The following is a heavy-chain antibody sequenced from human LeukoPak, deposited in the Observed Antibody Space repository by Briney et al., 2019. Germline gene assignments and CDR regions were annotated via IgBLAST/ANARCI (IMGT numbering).Heavy chain of an antibody. J-gene: IGHJ4*02. Sequence: SSETLSLTCTVSGGSISSYYWSWIRQPPGKGLEWIGYIYFSGSTNYNPSLKSRVTISVDTSKNQFSLKLSSVTAADTAVYYCARDLTYYYGSGSYYDYWGQGTLVTVSS. CDR2: IYFSGST. CDR1: GGSISSYY. CDR3: ARDLTYYYGSGSYYDY. V-gene: IGHV4-59*01. D-gene: IGHD3-10*01.